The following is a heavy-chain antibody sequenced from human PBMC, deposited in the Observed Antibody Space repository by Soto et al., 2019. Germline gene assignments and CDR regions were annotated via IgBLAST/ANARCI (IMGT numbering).Heavy chain of an antibody. V-gene: IGHV3-7*04. Sequence: GGSLRLSCTASELTLSAFWMNWLRQSPERGLEWVANISPDGSVRHYVDSVKGRFTLSRDNSKNTLYLQMNSLRAEDTAVYYCARAIAAAGGRWGQGTMVTVSS. CDR3: ARAIAAAGGR. CDR2: ISPDGSVR. CDR1: ELTLSAFW. J-gene: IGHJ3*01. D-gene: IGHD6-13*01.